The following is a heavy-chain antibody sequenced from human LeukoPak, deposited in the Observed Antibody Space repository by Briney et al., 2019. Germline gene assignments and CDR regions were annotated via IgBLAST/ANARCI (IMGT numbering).Heavy chain of an antibody. CDR3: ARETYCTNTTCPIGDHFNY. J-gene: IGHJ4*02. CDR1: GFTFSSYS. V-gene: IGHV3-21*01. Sequence: GSLRLSCAASGFTFSSYSMNWVRQAPGKGLEWVSSISSSSSYIYYADSVKGRFTISRDNAKNSLYLQMNSLRAEDTAVYYCARETYCTNTTCPIGDHFNYWGQGTLVTVSS. CDR2: ISSSSSYI. D-gene: IGHD2-2*01.